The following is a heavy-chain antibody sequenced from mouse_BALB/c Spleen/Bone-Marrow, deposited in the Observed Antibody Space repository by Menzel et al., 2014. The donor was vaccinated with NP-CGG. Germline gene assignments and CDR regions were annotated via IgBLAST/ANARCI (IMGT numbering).Heavy chain of an antibody. V-gene: IGHV1S81*02. J-gene: IGHJ4*01. CDR3: ARRGNYGAMDY. Sequence: QVQLKHSGAELVKPGASVKLSCKASGYTFTSHWMHWVKQRPGQGLEWIGEINPSNGRSNYNEKFKSKATLTVDKSSSTAYMQLSSLTPEDSAVYYCARRGNYGAMDYWGQGTSVTVSS. CDR1: GYTFTSHW. D-gene: IGHD2-1*01. CDR2: INPSNGRS.